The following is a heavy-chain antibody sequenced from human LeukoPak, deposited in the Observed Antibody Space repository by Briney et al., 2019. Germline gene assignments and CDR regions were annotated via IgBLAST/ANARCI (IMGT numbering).Heavy chain of an antibody. V-gene: IGHV3-11*01. CDR3: ARDSPRYDSSGYFTI. Sequence: GGSLRLSCAASGFTFSDYYMSWIRQALGKGLEWVSYISSSGSTIYYAASVKGRFTISRDNAKNSLYLQMNSLRAEDTAVYYCARDSPRYDSSGYFTIWGQGTLVTVSS. J-gene: IGHJ4*02. CDR1: GFTFSDYY. CDR2: ISSSGSTI. D-gene: IGHD3-22*01.